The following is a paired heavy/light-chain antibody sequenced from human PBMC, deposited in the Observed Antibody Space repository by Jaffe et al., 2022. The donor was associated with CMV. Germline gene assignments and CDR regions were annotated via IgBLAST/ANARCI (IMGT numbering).Light chain of an antibody. CDR3: QQYDNVPSVT. CDR1: QSILNY. Sequence: IQMTQSPASLSASVGDNVTMTCQASQSILNYLNWYQHKPGKAPKLLIYDASNLETGVPSRFSGSGSGTHFTLVIRTLQPDDGGTYYCQQYDNVPSVTFGGGTKVEIK. V-gene: IGKV1-33*01. J-gene: IGKJ4*01. CDR2: DAS.
Heavy chain of an antibody. CDR1: GFSLGTYG. V-gene: IGHV3-30*03. Sequence: QVQLMESGGGVVQPGRSLRISCEASGFSLGTYGMHWVRQAPGKGLEWVALISYDGGDKYYADSVKGRFSISRDNAKNTLYLQMNSLRGEDTARYFCARVQLGMVYYGMDVWGQGTTVTVSS. CDR2: ISYDGGDK. D-gene: IGHD3-16*01. J-gene: IGHJ6*02. CDR3: ARVQLGMVYYGMDV.